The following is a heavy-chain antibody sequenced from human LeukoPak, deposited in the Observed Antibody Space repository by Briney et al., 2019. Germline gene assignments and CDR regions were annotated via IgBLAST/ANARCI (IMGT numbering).Heavy chain of an antibody. V-gene: IGHV3-30*18. Sequence: GGSLRLSCAASGFTFSAFAMHWVRQAPGKGLEWVAVILYDGSNKYYADSVKGRLTISRDNSKNTLSLQVNSLRSEDTAVYFCAKGDYGGNSHTFDIWGQGTMVTVSS. CDR3: AKGDYGGNSHTFDI. J-gene: IGHJ3*02. CDR2: ILYDGSNK. D-gene: IGHD4-23*01. CDR1: GFTFSAFA.